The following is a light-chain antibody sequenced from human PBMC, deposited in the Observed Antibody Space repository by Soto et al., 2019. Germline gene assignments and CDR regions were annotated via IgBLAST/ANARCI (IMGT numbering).Light chain of an antibody. J-gene: IGKJ5*01. V-gene: IGKV3-20*01. CDR1: QNISKY. CDR2: DAL. Sequence: LVLIQSPATLSVSPGERATLSCRASQNISKYLIWYQQKPGRAPRLLIHDALMRATRIPDRFSGSGSGTDFTLTIARLEPEDFAVYYCQQYGDSPRTFGHGTRLENK. CDR3: QQYGDSPRT.